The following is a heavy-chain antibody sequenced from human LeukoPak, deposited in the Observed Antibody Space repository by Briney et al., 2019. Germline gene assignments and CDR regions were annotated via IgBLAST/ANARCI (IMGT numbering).Heavy chain of an antibody. CDR3: AKLLSGGVTGY. CDR2: ITGSGADT. CDR1: GFTFSNYW. V-gene: IGHV3-23*01. Sequence: GGSLRLSCAASGFTFSNYWIHWVRQAPGKGLQWVSTITGSGADTFYADSVKGRLTVSRDNSKNTLYPQMNSLRAEDTAVYYCAKLLSGGVTGYWGQGTLVTVSS. J-gene: IGHJ4*02. D-gene: IGHD2-8*02.